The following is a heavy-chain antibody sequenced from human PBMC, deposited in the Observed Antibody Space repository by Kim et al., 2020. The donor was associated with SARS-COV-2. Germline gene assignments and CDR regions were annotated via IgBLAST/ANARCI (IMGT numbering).Heavy chain of an antibody. J-gene: IGHJ6*02. CDR3: AGTIAAAGSYYYYGMDV. CDR1: GGSFSGYY. Sequence: SETLSLTCAVYGGSFSGYYWSWIRQPPGKGLEWIGEINHSGSTNYNPSLKSRVTISVDTSKNQFSLKLSSVTAADTAVYYCAGTIAAAGSYYYYGMDVWGQGTTVTVSS. D-gene: IGHD6-13*01. CDR2: INHSGST. V-gene: IGHV4-34*01.